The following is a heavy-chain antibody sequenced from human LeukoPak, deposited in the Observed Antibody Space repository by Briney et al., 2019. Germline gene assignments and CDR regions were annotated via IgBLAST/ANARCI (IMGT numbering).Heavy chain of an antibody. CDR3: ARPDYYDSSPDD. CDR2: IYYSGST. V-gene: IGHV4-39*01. Sequence: SETLSLTCTVSGGSISSSSYSGGWIRQPPGKGLEWIGSIYYSGSTYYNPSPKSRSTISVDTSKNQFSLKLSSVTAADTAVYYCARPDYYDSSPDDWGQGTLVTVSS. D-gene: IGHD3-3*01. J-gene: IGHJ4*02. CDR1: GGSISSSSYS.